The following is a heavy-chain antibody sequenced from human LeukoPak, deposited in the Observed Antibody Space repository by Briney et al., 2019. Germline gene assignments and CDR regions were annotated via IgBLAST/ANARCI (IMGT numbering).Heavy chain of an antibody. CDR1: GFTFGTYW. J-gene: IGHJ1*01. CDR2: IKQDGSEK. Sequence: QAGGSLRLSCAASGFTFGTYWMTWVRQAPGKGLEWVANIKQDGSEKSYVDSVKGRFTISRDNTKNSLYLQMNSLRVEDTAVYYCASPPLSGFWSGFLWWGQGTLVTVSS. CDR3: ASPPLSGFWSGFLW. D-gene: IGHD3-3*01. V-gene: IGHV3-7*01.